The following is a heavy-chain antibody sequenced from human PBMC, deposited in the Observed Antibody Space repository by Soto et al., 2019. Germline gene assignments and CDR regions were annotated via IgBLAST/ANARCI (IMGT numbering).Heavy chain of an antibody. CDR3: AREYYYGSRPWY. J-gene: IGHJ4*02. CDR2: ISAYNGNT. V-gene: IGHV1-18*01. Sequence: ASVKVACKASGYTLTSYGISWGRQTPGQGLEWMGWISAYNGNTNYAQKLQGRVTMTTDTSTSTAYMELRSLRSDDTAVYYCAREYYYGSRPWYWGQETQVTVSS. CDR1: GYTLTSYG. D-gene: IGHD3-10*01.